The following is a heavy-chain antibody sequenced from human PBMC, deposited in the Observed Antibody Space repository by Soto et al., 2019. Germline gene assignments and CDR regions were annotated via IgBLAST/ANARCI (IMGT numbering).Heavy chain of an antibody. J-gene: IGHJ3*01. Sequence: QVQLDQSGAEMKKPGASVNISCQASGFTFSDTLINWVRQGPGQGLEWMGWINPANGNTRYSESFQGRVTISSLSSPSTAYMALSALTSVGMTVYYCARDSMSGGPPAHEAFDVWGDGTMITVSS. CDR2: INPANGNT. CDR1: GFTFSDTL. CDR3: ARDSMSGGPPAHEAFDV. D-gene: IGHD6-25*01. V-gene: IGHV1-3*03.